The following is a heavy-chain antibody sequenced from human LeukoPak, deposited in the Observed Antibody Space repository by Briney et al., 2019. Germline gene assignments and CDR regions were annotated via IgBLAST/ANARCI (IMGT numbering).Heavy chain of an antibody. Sequence: SVKVSCKASGDTFSSYGISWVRQAPGQGLEWMGGIIPIFGTANHAQKFQGRVTITAEESTNTAYMELNTLRSEDTAVYFCSCRKEIAVTGASATYLDYWGQGTLVTVSS. D-gene: IGHD6-19*01. CDR2: IIPIFGTA. V-gene: IGHV1-69*01. J-gene: IGHJ4*02. CDR1: GDTFSSYG. CDR3: SCRKEIAVTGASATYLDY.